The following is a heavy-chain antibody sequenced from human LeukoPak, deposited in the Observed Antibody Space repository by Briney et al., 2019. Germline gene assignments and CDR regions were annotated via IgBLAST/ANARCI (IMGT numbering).Heavy chain of an antibody. J-gene: IGHJ4*02. CDR3: ARVYSSAFDH. CDR2: ISAFNGNT. D-gene: IGHD3-10*01. V-gene: IGHV1-18*01. CDR1: GYTFASYD. Sequence: ASVKVSCKASGYTFASYDIVWVRQAPGQGLEWMGWISAFNGNTNNAQKVQGRVTMTTDTSTSTAYMELRSLTSDDTAMYYCARVYSSAFDHWGQGTLVTVTS.